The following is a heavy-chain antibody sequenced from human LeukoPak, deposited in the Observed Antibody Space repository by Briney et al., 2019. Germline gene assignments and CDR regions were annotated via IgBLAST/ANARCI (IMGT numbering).Heavy chain of an antibody. D-gene: IGHD4-11*01. CDR2: LIPVLGTA. CDR3: ASIGLTVTTTDY. CDR1: GGTLSSYA. J-gene: IGHJ4*02. V-gene: IGHV1-69*13. Sequence: SVKVSCKASGGTLSSYAISWVRQAPGQGLEWMGGLIPVLGTAKYTQKFQGRVTIAADESTSTVYMEMSSLRSDDTAVYYCASIGLTVTTTDYWGQGTLVTVSS.